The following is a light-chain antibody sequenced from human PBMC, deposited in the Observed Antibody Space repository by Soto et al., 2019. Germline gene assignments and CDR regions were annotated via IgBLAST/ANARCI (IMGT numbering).Light chain of an antibody. V-gene: IGKV3-15*01. CDR1: QSVSSN. J-gene: IGKJ1*01. CDR2: GAS. Sequence: EIVMTQSPATLSVSPGERATLSCRASQSVSSNLAWYQQKTGQAPRLLMYGASTRATGIPARFSGGGSGTDFSLSRSMLRVECFGVYYCQQYNNWPSWTFGQGTKVEIK. CDR3: QQYNNWPSWT.